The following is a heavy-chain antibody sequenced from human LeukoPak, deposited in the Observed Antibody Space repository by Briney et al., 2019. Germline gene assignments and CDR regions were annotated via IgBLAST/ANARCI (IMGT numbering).Heavy chain of an antibody. CDR3: ARVDSSRYIHYYYYMDV. CDR1: GFTFSSYW. D-gene: IGHD6-13*01. J-gene: IGHJ6*03. CDR2: ISSSGSTI. Sequence: GGSLRLSCAASGFTFSSYWMSWVRQAPGKGLEWVSYISSSGSTIYYADSVKGRFTISRDNAKNSLYLQMNSLRAEDTAVYYCARVDSSRYIHYYYYMDVWGKGTTVTISS. V-gene: IGHV3-48*04.